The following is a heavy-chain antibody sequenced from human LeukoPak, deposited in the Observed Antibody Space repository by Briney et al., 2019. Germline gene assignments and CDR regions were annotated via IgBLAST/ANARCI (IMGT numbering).Heavy chain of an antibody. CDR1: GFSFSGHW. J-gene: IGHJ4*02. D-gene: IGHD6-6*01. CDR2: ISPTGSTT. CDR3: ARGHNSNWSGLDF. Sequence: GGSLRLSCTASGFSFSGHWMHWARQLPGKGLVWVSRISPTGSTTSYADSVKGRFTVSRDNAKNTLYLQENNLRAEDTAVYYCARGHNSNWSGLDFWGQGTLLTVSS. V-gene: IGHV3-74*01.